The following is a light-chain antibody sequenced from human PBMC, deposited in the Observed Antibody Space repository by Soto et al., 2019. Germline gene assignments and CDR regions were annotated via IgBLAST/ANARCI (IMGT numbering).Light chain of an antibody. CDR2: DTS. V-gene: IGKV3-11*01. Sequence: IVLTLTPDTLSFSPGERTTLSCRAIQSVGSFLAWYQQKPGQAPRLLIYDTSIRATGIPARFSGSGSGTDFTLTISSLEPEDFAVYYCQQRNSWPPTFTSGQGARPEIK. J-gene: IGKJ5*01. CDR1: QSVGSF. CDR3: QQRNSWPPTFT.